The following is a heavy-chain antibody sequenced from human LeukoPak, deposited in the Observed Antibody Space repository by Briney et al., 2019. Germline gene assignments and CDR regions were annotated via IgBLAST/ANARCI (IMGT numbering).Heavy chain of an antibody. D-gene: IGHD1-14*01. J-gene: IGHJ2*01. CDR2: IYTSRST. CDR1: GGSVNSYY. Sequence: PSETLSLTCTVSGGSVNSYYWTWIRQPAGRGLEWIGHIYTSRSTNYNPSLKSRVTISVDTSKNQFSLKLSSVTAADTAVYYCARDWIGIRHWYFDLWGRGTLVTVSS. CDR3: ARDWIGIRHWYFDL. V-gene: IGHV4-4*07.